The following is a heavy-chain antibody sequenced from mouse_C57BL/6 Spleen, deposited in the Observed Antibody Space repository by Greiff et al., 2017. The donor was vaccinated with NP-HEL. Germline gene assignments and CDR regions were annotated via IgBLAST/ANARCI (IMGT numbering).Heavy chain of an antibody. V-gene: IGHV5-16*01. Sequence: EVHLVESEGGLVQPGSSMKLSCTASGFTFSDYYMAWVRQVPEKGLEWVANINYDGSSTYYLDSLKSRFIISRDNAKNILYLQMSSLKSEDTATYYCARVPYYYGSSLYAMDYWGQGTSVTVSS. D-gene: IGHD1-1*01. CDR3: ARVPYYYGSSLYAMDY. CDR2: INYDGSST. J-gene: IGHJ4*01. CDR1: GFTFSDYY.